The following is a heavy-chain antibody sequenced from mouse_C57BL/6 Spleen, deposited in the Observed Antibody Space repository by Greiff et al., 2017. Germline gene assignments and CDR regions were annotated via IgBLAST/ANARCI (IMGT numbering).Heavy chain of an antibody. Sequence: DVKLVESGPGMVKPSQSLSLTCTVTGYSITSGYDWHWIRHFPGNKLEWMGYISYSGSTNYNPSLKSRISITHDTSKNHFFLKLNSVTTEDTATYYCARRDYQGFAYWGQGTLVTVSA. D-gene: IGHD5-5*01. CDR3: ARRDYQGFAY. CDR2: ISYSGST. J-gene: IGHJ3*01. V-gene: IGHV3-1*01. CDR1: GYSITSGYD.